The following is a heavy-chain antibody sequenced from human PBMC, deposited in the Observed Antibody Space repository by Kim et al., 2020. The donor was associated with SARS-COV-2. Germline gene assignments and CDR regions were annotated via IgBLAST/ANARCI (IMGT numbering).Heavy chain of an antibody. J-gene: IGHJ3*02. CDR1: GFTFSSYW. V-gene: IGHV3-7*01. CDR2: IKQDGSEK. CDR3: ARDCPGEGRYFDWLLFGDAFDI. D-gene: IGHD3-9*01. Sequence: GGSLRLSCAASGFTFSSYWMSWVRQAPGKGLEWVANIKQDGSEKYYVDSVKGRFTISRDNAKNSLYLQMNSLRAEDTAVYYCARDCPGEGRYFDWLLFGDAFDIWGQGTMVTVSS.